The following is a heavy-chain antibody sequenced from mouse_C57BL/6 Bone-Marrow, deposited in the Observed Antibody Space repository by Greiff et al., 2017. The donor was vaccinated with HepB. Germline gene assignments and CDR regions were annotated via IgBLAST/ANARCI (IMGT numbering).Heavy chain of an antibody. Sequence: QVQLQQSGAELVKPGASVKLSCKASGYTFTSYWMQWVKQRPGQGLEWIGEIDPSDSYTNYNQKFKGKATLTVDTSSSTAYMQLSSLTSEDSAVYYCACYDYDVNFDVWGTGTTVTVSS. CDR3: ACYDYDVNFDV. CDR1: GYTFTSYW. V-gene: IGHV1-50*01. D-gene: IGHD2-4*01. CDR2: IDPSDSYT. J-gene: IGHJ1*03.